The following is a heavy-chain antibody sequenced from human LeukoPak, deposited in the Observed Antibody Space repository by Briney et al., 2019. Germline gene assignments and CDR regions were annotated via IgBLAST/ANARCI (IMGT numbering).Heavy chain of an antibody. CDR2: INPSGGST. Sequence: ASVKVSCQASGYTFTSYYMHWVRQAPGQGLEWMGIINPSGGSTSYAQKFQGRVTMTRDMSTSTVYMELSSLRSEDTAVYYCARDNSVGDIAWWFDPWGQGTLVTVSS. CDR3: ARDNSVGDIAWWFDP. D-gene: IGHD3-16*02. CDR1: GYTFTSYY. J-gene: IGHJ5*02. V-gene: IGHV1-46*01.